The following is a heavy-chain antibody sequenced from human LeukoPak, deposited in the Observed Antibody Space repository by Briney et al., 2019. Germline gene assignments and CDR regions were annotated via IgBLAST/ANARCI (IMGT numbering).Heavy chain of an antibody. J-gene: IGHJ4*02. CDR2: MSDSGGT. CDR1: GGSFSNFY. Sequence: SETLSLTCSVSGGSFSNFYWSWIRQPPGKGLEWIGFMSDSGGTKYNPSLKSRVAISVDKAKNQFSQKLISVTAADTAVYYCARGYFFANTGYYDDYWGQGTLVTVSP. V-gene: IGHV4-59*01. CDR3: ARGYFFANTGYYDDY. D-gene: IGHD3-9*01.